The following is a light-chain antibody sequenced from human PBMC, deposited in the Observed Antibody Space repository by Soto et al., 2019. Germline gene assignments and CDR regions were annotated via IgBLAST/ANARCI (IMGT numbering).Light chain of an antibody. V-gene: IGKV3-15*01. CDR3: QQYKSWFT. CDR1: QSINNI. Sequence: IVMTQSPATLSVSPGERATLSCRASQSINNILAWYQQKPGQAPRLLIYDASTGATDIPARFSGSGSGTDFTLTISSLQSEDSAVYYCQQYKSWFTFGQGTKLEIK. J-gene: IGKJ2*01. CDR2: DAS.